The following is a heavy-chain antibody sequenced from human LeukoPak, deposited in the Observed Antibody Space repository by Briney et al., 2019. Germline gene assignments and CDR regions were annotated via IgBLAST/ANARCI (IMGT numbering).Heavy chain of an antibody. Sequence: GGSLRLSCVASGFIVSNNYMSWVRQAPGKGLEWVSVFYSGGDTHYADSVKGRFTISRDNSKNTLYLQMNSLRAEDTAVYYCARDSTGYWYFDLWGRGTLVSVSS. CDR2: FYSGGDT. CDR3: ARDSTGYWYFDL. CDR1: GFIVSNNY. V-gene: IGHV3-53*01. D-gene: IGHD3-3*02. J-gene: IGHJ2*01.